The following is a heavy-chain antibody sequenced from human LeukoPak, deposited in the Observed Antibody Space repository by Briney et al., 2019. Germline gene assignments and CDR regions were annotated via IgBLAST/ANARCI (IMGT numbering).Heavy chain of an antibody. D-gene: IGHD6-13*01. CDR3: ARGGSGWYVDY. Sequence: ASVKVSCKGSGYTFTNYAISWVRQAPGQGLGWMAWISADNGNTNYARHLQGRVTMTIDTSTSTAYMEVSSLRSDDTAVYYCARGGSGWYVDYWGQGTLVTVSS. CDR2: ISADNGNT. CDR1: GYTFTNYA. J-gene: IGHJ4*02. V-gene: IGHV1-18*01.